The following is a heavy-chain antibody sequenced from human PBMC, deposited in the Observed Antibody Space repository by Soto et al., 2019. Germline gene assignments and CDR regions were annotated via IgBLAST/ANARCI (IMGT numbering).Heavy chain of an antibody. J-gene: IGHJ4*02. CDR2: INPYNGNT. V-gene: IGHV1-18*04. CDR3: ARVPTDSSGYYKYYFDY. CDR1: GYTFTNYG. Sequence: ASVKVSCKASGYTFTNYGIIWLRLAPGQGLEWMGWINPYNGNTNYAQKVQGRVTMTTDTSTSTAYMELRSLRSDDTAVYYCARVPTDSSGYYKYYFDYWGQGTLATVSS. D-gene: IGHD3-22*01.